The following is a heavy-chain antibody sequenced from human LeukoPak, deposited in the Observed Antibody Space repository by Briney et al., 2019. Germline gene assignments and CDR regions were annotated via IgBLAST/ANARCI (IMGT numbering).Heavy chain of an antibody. D-gene: IGHD2/OR15-2a*01. J-gene: IGHJ3*01. Sequence: GGSLRLSCAASGFTFSSYAMSWVRQAPGKGLEWVSVISGSGGSTYYADSVKGRFTISRDNSKNTLYLQMNSLRAEDTAVYYCAKGMRLYDAFDVWGQGTVVTVSS. V-gene: IGHV3-23*01. CDR1: GFTFSSYA. CDR3: AKGMRLYDAFDV. CDR2: ISGSGGST.